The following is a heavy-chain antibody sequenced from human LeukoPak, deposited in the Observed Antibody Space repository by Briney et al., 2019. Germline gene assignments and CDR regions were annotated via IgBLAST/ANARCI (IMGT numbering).Heavy chain of an antibody. J-gene: IGHJ4*02. V-gene: IGHV3-11*01. CDR2: ISSSGSTI. Sequence: GGSLRLSCAASGFTFSDYYMSWIRQAPGKGLEWVSYISSSGSTIYYADSVKGRFTISRDNAKNSLYLQMNSLRAEDTAVYYCAREHFYSSSWNGFGYWGQGTLVTVSS. D-gene: IGHD6-13*01. CDR3: AREHFYSSSWNGFGY. CDR1: GFTFSDYY.